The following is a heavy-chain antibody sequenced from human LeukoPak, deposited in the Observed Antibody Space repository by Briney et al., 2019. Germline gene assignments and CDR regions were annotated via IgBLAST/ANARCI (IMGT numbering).Heavy chain of an antibody. J-gene: IGHJ4*02. CDR1: GYSFGSYW. V-gene: IGHV5-51*01. Sequence: GESLKISCKGFGYSFGSYWIAWVRQAPGKGLEWMGITYPGDSETRYSPSFQGQVTISADKSISTAYLQWSSLKASDTAMYYCARFLSGIAVVEGAFDCWGQGTLVTVSS. D-gene: IGHD6-19*01. CDR3: ARFLSGIAVVEGAFDC. CDR2: TYPGDSET.